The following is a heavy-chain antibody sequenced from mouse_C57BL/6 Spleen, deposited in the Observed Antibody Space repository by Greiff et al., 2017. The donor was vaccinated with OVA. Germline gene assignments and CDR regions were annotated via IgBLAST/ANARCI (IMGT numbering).Heavy chain of an antibody. V-gene: IGHV1-18*01. Sequence: VQLQQSGPELVKPGASVKIPCKASGYTFTDYNMDWVKQSHGKSLEWIGDINPNNGGTIYNQKFKGKATLTVDKSSSTAYMELRSLTSEDTAVYYCARNYGSRLGWYFDVWGTGTTVTVSS. D-gene: IGHD1-1*01. CDR3: ARNYGSRLGWYFDV. CDR1: GYTFTDYN. J-gene: IGHJ1*03. CDR2: INPNNGGT.